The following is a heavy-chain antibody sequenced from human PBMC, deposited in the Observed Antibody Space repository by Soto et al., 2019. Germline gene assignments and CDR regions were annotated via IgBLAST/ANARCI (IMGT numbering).Heavy chain of an antibody. Sequence: EVQLLESGGGLEQPGGSLRLSCAASGFIFSSSAMSWVRQAPGKGLEWVSSISASGDTTYYAGSVKGRFAISRDNSKKTLYLQLNSLKFDDTAVYYCAKVVDYWGRGTLVTVSS. J-gene: IGHJ4*02. CDR2: ISASGDTT. CDR3: AKVVDY. CDR1: GFIFSSSA. V-gene: IGHV3-23*01.